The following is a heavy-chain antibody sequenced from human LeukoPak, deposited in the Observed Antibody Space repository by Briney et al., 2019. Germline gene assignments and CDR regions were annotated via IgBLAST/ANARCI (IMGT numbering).Heavy chain of an antibody. CDR1: GDSMSSSSYY. V-gene: IGHV4-39*07. D-gene: IGHD2-2*01. J-gene: IGHJ4*02. Sequence: PSETLSLTCTVSGDSMSSSSYYWGWIRQPPGKGLEWIGSFYYSGSTYYTPSLKSRVTISVDTSKNQFSLRLYSVTAADTAVYYCARASPSWYGGLWVDYWGQGTLVTVSS. CDR3: ARASPSWYGGLWVDY. CDR2: FYYSGST.